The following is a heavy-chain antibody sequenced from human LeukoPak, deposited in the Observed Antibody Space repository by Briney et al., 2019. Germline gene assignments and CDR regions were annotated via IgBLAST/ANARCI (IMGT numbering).Heavy chain of an antibody. J-gene: IGHJ4*02. CDR2: VSDTGRA. V-gene: IGHV4-4*07. Sequence: SETLSLTCTVSIGSLNTYFWTWVRQPAGKGLQWIGRVSDTGRAYYNPSRESRVTISLDTSKNQFSLKVTSVTAADTAVYYCARGKEMTRTSGYYSFDFWGQGTLVSVSS. D-gene: IGHD3-9*01. CDR3: ARGKEMTRTSGYYSFDF. CDR1: IGSLNTYF.